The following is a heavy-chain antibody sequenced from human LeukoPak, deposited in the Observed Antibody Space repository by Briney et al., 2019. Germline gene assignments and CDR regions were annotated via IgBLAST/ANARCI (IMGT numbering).Heavy chain of an antibody. D-gene: IGHD5-12*01. CDR2: IIPIFGTA. V-gene: IGHV1-69*01. CDR3: ASWGYPRTPDYYYYYMDV. CDR1: GGTFSSYA. J-gene: IGHJ6*03. Sequence: SVKVSCKASGGTFSSYAISWVRQAPGQGLEWMGGIIPIFGTANYAQKFQGRVTITADESTSTAYMELSSLRSEDTAVYYCASWGYPRTPDYYYYYMDVWGKGTTVTVSS.